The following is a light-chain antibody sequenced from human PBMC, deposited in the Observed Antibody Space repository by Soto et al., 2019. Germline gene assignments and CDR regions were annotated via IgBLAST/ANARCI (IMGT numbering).Light chain of an antibody. V-gene: IGKV4-1*01. CDR3: QQYFSTPRT. Sequence: DIVMTQSPDSLAVSLGERATINCKSSQSGLYNSNNQNYLAWYQQKPGQPPKLLIYWASTRESGVPDRFSGGGSGTDFTLTVSSLQAEDVAVYYCQQYFSTPRTFGQGTKVEIK. CDR1: QSGLYNSNNQNY. CDR2: WAS. J-gene: IGKJ1*01.